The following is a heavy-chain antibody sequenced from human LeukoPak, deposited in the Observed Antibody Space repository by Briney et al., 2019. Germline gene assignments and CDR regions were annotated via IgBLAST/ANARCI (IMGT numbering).Heavy chain of an antibody. CDR1: GFTFSSYW. CDR2: IKQDGSEK. Sequence: PGGSLRLSCAASGFTFSSYWMSWVRQAPGKGLEWVANIKQDGSEKYYVDSVKGRSTISRDNAKNSLYLQMNSLRAEDTAVHYCARPRGGRGYSGYDPYYFDYWGQGTLVTVSS. V-gene: IGHV3-7*03. CDR3: ARPRGGRGYSGYDPYYFDY. J-gene: IGHJ4*02. D-gene: IGHD5-12*01.